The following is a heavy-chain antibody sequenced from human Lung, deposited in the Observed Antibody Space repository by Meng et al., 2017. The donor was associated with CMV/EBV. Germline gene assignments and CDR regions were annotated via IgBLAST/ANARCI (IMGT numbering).Heavy chain of an antibody. V-gene: IGHV1-18*01. CDR1: GYSFTSNG. CDR3: ARSRYRFDY. Sequence: VSCESSGYSFTSNGINWVRQAPGLGLEWMRWISAYNGNTNFAQKLQTIVTMTKDTSTSPAYMDLRILSSDDTAVYYCARSRYRFDYWGQGTLVTVSS. J-gene: IGHJ4*02. D-gene: IGHD1-26*01. CDR2: ISAYNGNT.